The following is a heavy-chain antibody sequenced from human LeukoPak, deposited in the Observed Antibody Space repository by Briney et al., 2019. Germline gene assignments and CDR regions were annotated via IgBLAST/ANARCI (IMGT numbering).Heavy chain of an antibody. CDR3: ATHWSHSTLIVGGNRMDV. CDR1: GNTFPSHF. CDR2: INTKTGNP. Sequence: ASVKVSCKASGNTFPSHFMNWVRQAPGQGLEWMGWINTKTGNPTYAQGFTGRFVFSLDPSVSTASLEISSLKTEDTGVYYCATHWSHSTLIVGGNRMDVGGQGTTVTVPS. J-gene: IGHJ6*02. D-gene: IGHD3-22*01. V-gene: IGHV7-4-1*02.